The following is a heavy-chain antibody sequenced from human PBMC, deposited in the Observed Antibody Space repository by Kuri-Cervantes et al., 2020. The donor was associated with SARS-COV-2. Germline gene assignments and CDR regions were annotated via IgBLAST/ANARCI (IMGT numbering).Heavy chain of an antibody. CDR3: ARDPNYDSSGYYGLTFDY. CDR1: GYTFTSYG. CDR2: ISAYNGNT. D-gene: IGHD3-22*01. Sequence: ASVKVSCKASGYTFTSYGISWVRQAPGQGLEWMGWISAYNGNTSYAQKLQGRVTMTTDTSTSTAYMELRSLRSDDTAVYYCARDPNYDSSGYYGLTFDYWGQGTLVTVSS. J-gene: IGHJ4*02. V-gene: IGHV1-18*01.